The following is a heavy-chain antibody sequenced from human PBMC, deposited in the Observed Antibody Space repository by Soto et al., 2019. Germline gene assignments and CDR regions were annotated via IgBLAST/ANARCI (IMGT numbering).Heavy chain of an antibody. CDR3: TRVRDSNDY. CDR2: IRSSGRSI. CDR1: GFTFSSYE. V-gene: IGHV3-48*03. J-gene: IGHJ4*02. D-gene: IGHD3-22*01. Sequence: LRLSCVGSGFTFSSYEMNWVRQAPGKGLEWVSNIRSSGRSINYADSVKGRFTISRDNAKNSLYLQMNSLRAEDTAVYYCTRVRDSNDYWGQGTLVTVSS.